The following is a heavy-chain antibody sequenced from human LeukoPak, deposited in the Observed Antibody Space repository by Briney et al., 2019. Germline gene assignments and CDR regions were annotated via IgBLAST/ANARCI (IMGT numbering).Heavy chain of an antibody. CDR1: GDSVSDYY. D-gene: IGHD4-11*01. CDR3: ARVLGSNPDQPKYYFDY. Sequence: SETLSLTCTVSGDSVSDYYWSWIRQPPGKGLEWIGYAYYSGSTNYNPSLKSRVTISVDTSKNQFSLKLTSVTAADTAVYYCARVLGSNPDQPKYYFDYWGQGTLVTVSS. J-gene: IGHJ4*02. V-gene: IGHV4-59*02. CDR2: AYYSGST.